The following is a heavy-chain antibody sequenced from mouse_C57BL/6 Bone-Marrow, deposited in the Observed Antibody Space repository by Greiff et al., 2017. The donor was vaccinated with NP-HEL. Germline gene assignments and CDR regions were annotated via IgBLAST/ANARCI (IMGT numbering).Heavy chain of an antibody. D-gene: IGHD2-13*01. Sequence: QVQLQQSGAELVRPGASVKMSCKASGYTFTSYSMRWVKQTPRQGLEWIGAIYPGSGDTSYNEKFKGKATLTVDKSSSTAYMQLSSLTSEDAAVYFCARSYGDEAGIDYWGQGTPVTVSA. J-gene: IGHJ4*01. V-gene: IGHV1-12*01. CDR1: GYTFTSYS. CDR2: IYPGSGDT. CDR3: ARSYGDEAGIDY.